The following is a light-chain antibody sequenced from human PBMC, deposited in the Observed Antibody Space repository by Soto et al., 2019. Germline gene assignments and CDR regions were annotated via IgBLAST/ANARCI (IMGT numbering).Light chain of an antibody. CDR2: GAS. CDR1: QSVSGSY. J-gene: IGKJ5*01. Sequence: PNTLSLSPGERAALSCRARQSVSGSYLAWYQQNPGQAPRLLIYGASTRAAGIPARFSGSGSGTDFTLTISSLLSEDFGVCYWQQYKRLRLISSGQRTRLDI. CDR3: QQYKRLRLIS. V-gene: IGKV3D-7*01.